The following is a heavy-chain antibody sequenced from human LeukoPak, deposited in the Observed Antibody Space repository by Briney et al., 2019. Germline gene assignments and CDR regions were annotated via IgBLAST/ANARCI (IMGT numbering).Heavy chain of an antibody. D-gene: IGHD3-9*01. CDR2: INQDGSEK. CDR1: GFTFSIYW. Sequence: GGSLRHSCAASGFTFSIYWMSWVRQAPGKGLEWVANINQDGSEKYYVDSVKGRFTISRDNAKNSLYLQMNSLRAEDTAVYYCARVDWYKFDYWGQGTLVTVSS. J-gene: IGHJ4*02. V-gene: IGHV3-7*02. CDR3: ARVDWYKFDY.